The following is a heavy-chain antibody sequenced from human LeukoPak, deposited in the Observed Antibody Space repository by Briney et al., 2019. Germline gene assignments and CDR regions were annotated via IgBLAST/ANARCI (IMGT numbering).Heavy chain of an antibody. V-gene: IGHV1-2*04. CDR2: INPDSGGT. Sequence: GASVKVSCKGFGYTFADYFVHWVRQAPGQGLEWMGRINPDSGGTEYAPKFQGWVTMTRDTSISTAYVEVSRLISDDTAVYHCARDVTSTPNWEFDYWGQGTLVIVSS. D-gene: IGHD1-26*01. CDR1: GYTFADYF. CDR3: ARDVTSTPNWEFDY. J-gene: IGHJ4*02.